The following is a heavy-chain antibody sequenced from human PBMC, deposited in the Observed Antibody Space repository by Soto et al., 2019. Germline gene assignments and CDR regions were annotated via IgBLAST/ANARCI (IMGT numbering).Heavy chain of an antibody. D-gene: IGHD5-12*01. J-gene: IGHJ4*02. Sequence: EVQLVESGGGLVQPGRSLRLSCAASGFTFDDYAMHWVRQAPGKCLEWVSGISWNSGSIGYADSVKGRFTISRDNAKNSLYLQMNSLRAEDTALYYCAKDMRAVATIGFDYWGQGTLVTVSS. V-gene: IGHV3-9*01. CDR3: AKDMRAVATIGFDY. CDR2: ISWNSGSI. CDR1: GFTFDDYA.